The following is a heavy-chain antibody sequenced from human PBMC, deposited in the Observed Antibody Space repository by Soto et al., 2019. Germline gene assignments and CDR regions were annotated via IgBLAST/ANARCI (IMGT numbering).Heavy chain of an antibody. V-gene: IGHV3-66*01. CDR3: ARNYYGSGSYAPWFDP. D-gene: IGHD3-10*01. J-gene: IGHJ5*02. Sequence: EVGLAESGGGLVQPGGSLRLSCAGSGFTDSLDYMGWARQAPGKGLEWISFIYVNGNTYSAASVKGRFSISRDSSKNTVYLQMDRLRAEDTDVYYCARNYYGSGSYAPWFDPWGQGTLVTVSS. CDR1: GFTDSLDY. CDR2: IYVNGNT.